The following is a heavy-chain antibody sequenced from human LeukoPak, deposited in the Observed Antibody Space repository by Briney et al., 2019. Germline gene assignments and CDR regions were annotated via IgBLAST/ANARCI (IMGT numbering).Heavy chain of an antibody. V-gene: IGHV3-53*01. J-gene: IGHJ6*02. D-gene: IGHD3-10*01. CDR2: IYSGGST. CDR1: GCTVSSNY. CDR3: ATPRNYYGSGSYSEDYGMDV. Sequence: PGGSLRLSCAASGCTVSSNYMSWVRQAPGKGLEWVSVIYSGGSTYYADSVKGRFTISRDNSKNTLYPQMNSLRAEDTAVYYCATPRNYYGSGSYSEDYGMDVWGQGTTVTVSS.